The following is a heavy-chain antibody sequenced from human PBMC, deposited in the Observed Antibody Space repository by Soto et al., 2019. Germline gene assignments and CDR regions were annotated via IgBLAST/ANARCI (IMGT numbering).Heavy chain of an antibody. CDR1: GGTLTDYI. CDR2: IAPKIGIA. D-gene: IGHD4-17*01. Sequence: QVQLVQSGAEVREPGSSVKVSCKTSGGTLTDYIISWVRQAPGQGLEWMGRIAPKIGIADYARKFQGRVTITADRSTNTANVEVSSMRPEDTAIYYCAKDRSEYGDFVFDNWDRGTLVTVSS. V-gene: IGHV1-69*08. CDR3: AKDRSEYGDFVFDN. J-gene: IGHJ4*02.